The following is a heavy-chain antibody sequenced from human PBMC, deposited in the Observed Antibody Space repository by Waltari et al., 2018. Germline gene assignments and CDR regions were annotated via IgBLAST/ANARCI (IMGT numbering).Heavy chain of an antibody. D-gene: IGHD4-17*01. Sequence: QVQLQQWGAGLLKPSETLSLTCAVYGGSFSGYYWSWIRQPPGKGLEWIGEINHSGSTNYNPSLKRRVTISLDTTKNQFSLKLSSVTAADAAVYYCAREDGDRTSRILDVWGKGTTVTVSS. CDR1: GGSFSGYY. CDR2: INHSGST. J-gene: IGHJ6*04. CDR3: AREDGDRTSRILDV. V-gene: IGHV4-34*01.